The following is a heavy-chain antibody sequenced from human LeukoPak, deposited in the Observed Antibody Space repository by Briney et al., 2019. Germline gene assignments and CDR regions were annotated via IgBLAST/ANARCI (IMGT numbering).Heavy chain of an antibody. J-gene: IGHJ4*02. V-gene: IGHV4-4*02. Sequence: SETLSLTCAVSGGSISSNNWWSWVRQPPGKGLEWIGEIHHSGSTNYNPSLKSRVTISVDKSKNQFSLKLTSVTAADTAVYYCANLDSSGRDYWGQGTLVTVSS. D-gene: IGHD3-22*01. CDR3: ANLDSSGRDY. CDR1: GGSISSNNW. CDR2: IHHSGST.